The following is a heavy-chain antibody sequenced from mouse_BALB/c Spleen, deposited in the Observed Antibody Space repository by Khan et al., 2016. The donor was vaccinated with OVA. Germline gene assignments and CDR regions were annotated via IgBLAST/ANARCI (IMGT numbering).Heavy chain of an antibody. D-gene: IGHD1-1*01. CDR2: ISYSGST. J-gene: IGHJ1*01. Sequence: VQLKESGPGLVKPSQSLSLTCTVTGYSITSDYAWNWIRQFPGNKLEWMGYISYSGSTSYNPSLKSRISITRATSKNQFFLQLNSVTTEDTATHYCARDYGSRYFDVWGAGTTVTVSS. CDR3: ARDYGSRYFDV. V-gene: IGHV3-2*02. CDR1: GYSITSDYA.